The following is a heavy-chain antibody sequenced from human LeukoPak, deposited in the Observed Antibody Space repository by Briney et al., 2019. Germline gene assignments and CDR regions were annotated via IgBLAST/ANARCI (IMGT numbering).Heavy chain of an antibody. Sequence: GGSLRLSCAASGFTFSSYSMNWVRQAPGKGLEWVSYISTGSSTIYYADSVKGRFTISRDNAKNSLYLQMNSLRAEDTAVYCCASFIAAPSEVDYWGQGTLVTVSS. V-gene: IGHV3-48*01. J-gene: IGHJ4*02. CDR3: ASFIAAPSEVDY. CDR2: ISTGSSTI. CDR1: GFTFSSYS. D-gene: IGHD6-13*01.